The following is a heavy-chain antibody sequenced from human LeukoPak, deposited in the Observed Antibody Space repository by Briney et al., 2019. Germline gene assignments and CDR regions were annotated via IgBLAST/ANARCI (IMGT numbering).Heavy chain of an antibody. CDR3: ARNRATYFDY. D-gene: IGHD5-12*01. CDR2: INHSGST. V-gene: IGHV4-34*01. J-gene: IGHJ4*02. CDR1: GGSFSGYY. Sequence: SETLSLTCAVYGGSFSGYYWSWIRQPPGKGLEWIGEINHSGSTNYNPPLKSRVTMSVDTSKNQFSLKLSSVTAADTAVYYCARNRATYFDYWGQGTLVTVSS.